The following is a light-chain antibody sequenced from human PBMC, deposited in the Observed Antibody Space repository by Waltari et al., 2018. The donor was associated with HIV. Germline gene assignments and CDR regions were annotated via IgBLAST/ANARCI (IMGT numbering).Light chain of an antibody. CDR3: QQYNDLPQT. V-gene: IGKV3-15*01. J-gene: IGKJ1*01. CDR1: QNVGAN. Sequence: EVVMTQSPDTLSVSPGESGNLSCRASQNVGANLAWYQVRPGQAPSLLIYGATSRTTGFPARFSGSGSGTEFTLTISSLQSEDFAIYYCQQYNDLPQTFGQGTRVDMK. CDR2: GAT.